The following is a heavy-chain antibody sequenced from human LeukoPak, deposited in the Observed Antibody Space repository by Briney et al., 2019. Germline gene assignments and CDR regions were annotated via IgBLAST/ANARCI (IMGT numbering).Heavy chain of an antibody. V-gene: IGHV1-46*01. CDR3: ARDRGSGWYEGVFDY. D-gene: IGHD6-19*01. CDR1: GYTFTSYY. CDR2: INPSGGST. Sequence: ASVKVSCKASGYTFTSYYMHWVRQAPGQGLEWMGVINPSGGSTNYAQKFQGRVTMTRDTSTSTVYMELSSLRSEDTAVYYCARDRGSGWYEGVFDYWGQGTLVTVSS. J-gene: IGHJ4*02.